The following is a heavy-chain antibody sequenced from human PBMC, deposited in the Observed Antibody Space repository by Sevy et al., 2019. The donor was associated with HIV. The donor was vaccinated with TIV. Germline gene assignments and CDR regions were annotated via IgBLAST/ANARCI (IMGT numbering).Heavy chain of an antibody. CDR1: GFTFSSYG. CDR2: IRYDGSNK. J-gene: IGHJ6*02. D-gene: IGHD2-15*01. CDR3: AKDSCSGGSCYYYYGMDV. V-gene: IGHV3-30*02. Sequence: GRSLRLSCAASGFTFSSYGMHWVRQAPGKGLEWVAFIRYDGSNKYYADSVKGRFTISRDNSKNTLYLQMNSLRAEDTAVYYCAKDSCSGGSCYYYYGMDVWGQGTTVTVSS.